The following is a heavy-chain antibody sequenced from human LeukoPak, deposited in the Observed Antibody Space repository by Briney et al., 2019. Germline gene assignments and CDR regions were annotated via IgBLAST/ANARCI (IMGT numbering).Heavy chain of an antibody. CDR2: IYPGDSDT. CDR1: GYSFTTYW. D-gene: IGHD5-18*01. CDR3: ARPLGNSYGYN. J-gene: IGHJ4*02. Sequence: GESLKISCKGSGYSFTTYWVGWLRQMPGKGLEWMGTIYPGDSDTRYSPSFQGQVTISADKSISTAYLQWSSLKASDTAMYYCARPLGNSYGYNWGQGTLVTVSS. V-gene: IGHV5-51*01.